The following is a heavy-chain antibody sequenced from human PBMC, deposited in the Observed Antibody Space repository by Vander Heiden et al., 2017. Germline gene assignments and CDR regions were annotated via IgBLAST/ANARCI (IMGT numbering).Heavy chain of an antibody. Sequence: EVQLLESGGGLVQPGGSLRLSCVASGFMFRHFAMNWVRQAPGKGLEWVSGISSGGTTYSTDSVKGRFTISRDDSTNMLNLQMNSLRAEDTAVYYCAKDLDSSGYLGFDWWGQGTLVTVSS. J-gene: IGHJ4*02. CDR1: GFMFRHFA. CDR3: AKDLDSSGYLGFDW. D-gene: IGHD3-22*01. CDR2: ISSGGTT. V-gene: IGHV3-23*01.